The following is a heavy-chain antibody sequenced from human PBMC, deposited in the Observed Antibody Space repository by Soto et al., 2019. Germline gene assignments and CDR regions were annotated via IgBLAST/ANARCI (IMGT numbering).Heavy chain of an antibody. CDR3: AREGGYFTNGVCYDVFDY. J-gene: IGHJ4*02. D-gene: IGHD2-8*01. CDR2: INSDGSST. CDR1: GFTFSSYW. V-gene: IGHV3-74*01. Sequence: EVQLVESGGGLVQPGGSLRLSCAASGFTFSSYWMHWVRQAPGKGLVWVSRINSDGSSTSYADSVKGRFTISRDNAKNTLYLQMNRLRAEDTAVYYCAREGGYFTNGVCYDVFDYWGQGTLVTVSS.